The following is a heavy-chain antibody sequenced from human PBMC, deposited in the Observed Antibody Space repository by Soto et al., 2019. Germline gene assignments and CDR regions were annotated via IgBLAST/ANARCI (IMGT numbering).Heavy chain of an antibody. CDR1: GGSISSYY. D-gene: IGHD2-2*01. J-gene: IGHJ4*02. Sequence: SETLSLTCTVSGGSISSYYWSWIRQPPGKGLEWIGYIYYSGSTNYNPSLKSRITIKPDTSKNQFSLQLNSVTPEDTAVYYCARGDQAFDCWGQGTLVTVSS. V-gene: IGHV4-59*12. CDR2: IYYSGST. CDR3: ARGDQAFDC.